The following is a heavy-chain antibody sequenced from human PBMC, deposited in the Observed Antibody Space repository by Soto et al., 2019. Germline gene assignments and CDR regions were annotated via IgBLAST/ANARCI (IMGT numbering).Heavy chain of an antibody. Sequence: SETLSLTCTVSGGSISSYYWSWIRQPAGKGLEWIGRIYTSGSTNYNPSLKSRVTMSVDTSKNQFSLKLSSVTAADTAVYYCARDRDLWRGHRWFDPCGQGTLVTVSS. CDR2: IYTSGST. CDR3: ARDRDLWRGHRWFDP. CDR1: GGSISSYY. J-gene: IGHJ5*02. V-gene: IGHV4-4*07. D-gene: IGHD3-3*01.